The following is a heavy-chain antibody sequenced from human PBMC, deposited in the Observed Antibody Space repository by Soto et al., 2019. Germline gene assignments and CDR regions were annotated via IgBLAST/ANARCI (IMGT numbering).Heavy chain of an antibody. CDR3: ARPRYSSSWPGYYFDY. D-gene: IGHD6-13*01. V-gene: IGHV3-30-3*01. J-gene: IGHJ4*02. Sequence: QVQLVESGGGVVQPGRSLRLSCAASGFTFSSYAMHWVRQAPGKGLEWVAVISYDGSNKYYADSVKGRFTISRDNSKNTLDLQMNSLRAEDTAVYYCARPRYSSSWPGYYFDYWGQGTLVTVSS. CDR2: ISYDGSNK. CDR1: GFTFSSYA.